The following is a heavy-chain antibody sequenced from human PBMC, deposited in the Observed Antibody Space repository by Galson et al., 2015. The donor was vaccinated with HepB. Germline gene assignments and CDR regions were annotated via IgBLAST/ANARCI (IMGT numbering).Heavy chain of an antibody. V-gene: IGHV7-4-1*02. Sequence: SVKVSCKASGYTFTSYAMNWVRQAPGQGLEWMGWINTNTGNPTYAQGFTGRFVFSLDTSVSTAYLQISSLKAEDTAVYYCARGTYYYDSSGYFVGGTDPPCVDWGQGTLVTVSS. D-gene: IGHD3-22*01. CDR2: INTNTGNP. CDR1: GYTFTSYA. CDR3: ARGTYYYDSSGYFVGGTDPPCVD. J-gene: IGHJ1*01.